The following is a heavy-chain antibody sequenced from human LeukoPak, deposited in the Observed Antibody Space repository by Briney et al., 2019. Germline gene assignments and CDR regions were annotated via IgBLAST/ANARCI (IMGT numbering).Heavy chain of an antibody. CDR3: ARQVGFGMIVVVIPKAFDI. CDR1: GYFIRSGSY. CDR2: FYHSGST. V-gene: IGHV4-38-2*02. Sequence: PSETLSLTCTVSGYFIRSGSYWGWIRQPPGKGLEWIGSFYHSGSTYYNPSLESRVTISLDTSKNQFSLKLSSVTAADTAVYYCARQVGFGMIVVVIPKAFDIWGQGTMVTVSS. D-gene: IGHD3-22*01. J-gene: IGHJ3*02.